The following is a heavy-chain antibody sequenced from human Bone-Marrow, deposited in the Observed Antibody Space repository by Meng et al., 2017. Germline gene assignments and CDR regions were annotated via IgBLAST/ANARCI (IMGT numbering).Heavy chain of an antibody. CDR2: INHSGST. CDR1: GASFSGSH. CDR3: ARAPTSGQWLARKFDY. V-gene: IGHV4-34*01. D-gene: IGHD6-19*01. J-gene: IGHJ4*02. Sequence: HVLRHQLGSGLLKASSTLYLTLASCGASFSGSHWLWIRQPPCKWLECIGEINHSGSTNYHPSLKRRVTISVDTSKNQFSLKLSSVTAADTAVYYCARAPTSGQWLARKFDYWGQGTLVTVSS.